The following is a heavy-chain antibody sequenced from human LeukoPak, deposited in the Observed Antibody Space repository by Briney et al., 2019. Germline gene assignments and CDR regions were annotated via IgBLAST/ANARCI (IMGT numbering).Heavy chain of an antibody. D-gene: IGHD3-16*02. CDR1: GGSISSGSYY. J-gene: IGHJ6*04. CDR2: IYTSGST. CDR3: ARAPLDDYVWGSYRHGMDV. Sequence: SETLSLTCTVSGGSISSGSYYWSWIRQPAGKGLEWIGRIYTSGSTNYTPSLKSRVTISVDTSKNQFSLKLSSVTAADTAVYYCARAPLDDYVWGSYRHGMDVWGKGTTVTVSS. V-gene: IGHV4-61*02.